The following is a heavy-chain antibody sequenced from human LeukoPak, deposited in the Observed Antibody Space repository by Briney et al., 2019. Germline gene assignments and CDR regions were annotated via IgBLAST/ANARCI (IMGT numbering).Heavy chain of an antibody. CDR3: AKGVGGSANYYYMDV. D-gene: IGHD3-10*01. CDR1: GFAFSRHG. V-gene: IGHV3-30*02. CDR2: IPYDGSNK. Sequence: PGGSLRLSCAASGFAFSRHGINWVRQAPGKGLEWVAFIPYDGSNKFYADSVKGRFTISRDNSKNTLYLQMNSLRAEDTAVYYCAKGVGGSANYYYMDVWGKGTTVTVSS. J-gene: IGHJ6*03.